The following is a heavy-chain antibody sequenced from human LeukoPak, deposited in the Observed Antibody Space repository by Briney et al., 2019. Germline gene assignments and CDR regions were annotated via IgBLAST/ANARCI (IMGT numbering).Heavy chain of an antibody. J-gene: IGHJ4*02. Sequence: GGSLRLSCAASGVTFSSYSMNWVRQAPGKGLERVSSISSSSSYIYYADSVKGRFTISRDNAKNSLYLQMNSLRAEDTAVYYCARDPSPPIVVVVAATLDYWGQGTLVTVSS. CDR3: ARDPSPPIVVVVAATLDY. CDR2: ISSSSSYI. D-gene: IGHD2-15*01. CDR1: GVTFSSYS. V-gene: IGHV3-21*01.